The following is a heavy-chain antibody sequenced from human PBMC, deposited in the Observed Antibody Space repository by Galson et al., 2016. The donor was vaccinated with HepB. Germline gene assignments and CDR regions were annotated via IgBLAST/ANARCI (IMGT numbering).Heavy chain of an antibody. Sequence: VTLSLTCAVSGGSVHRHNWESWVRQPPGQGLEWIGEVFHSGSTNDNPSLKSRVTISVDTSKNPFTLKMSSVTAADSAVYYCARTEFGEVGTTTSMVGYWGQGTLVTVSS. CDR1: GGSVHRHNW. J-gene: IGHJ4*02. CDR3: ARTEFGEVGTTTSMVGY. CDR2: VFHSGST. D-gene: IGHD1-26*01. V-gene: IGHV4-4*02.